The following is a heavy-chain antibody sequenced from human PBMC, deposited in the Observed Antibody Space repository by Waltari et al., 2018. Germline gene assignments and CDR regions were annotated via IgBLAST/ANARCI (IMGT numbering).Heavy chain of an antibody. D-gene: IGHD3-22*01. J-gene: IGHJ4*02. V-gene: IGHV1-8*03. CDR2: MNPNSGNT. Sequence: QVQLVQSGAEVKKPGASVKVSCKASGYTFTSYDINWVRQATGQGLEWMGWMNPNSGNTGHAQKFQGRVTITRNTSISTAYMELSSLRSEDTAVYYCARGGVVDYYDSSGYRGGGDYWGQGTLVTVSS. CDR1: GYTFTSYD. CDR3: ARGGVVDYYDSSGYRGGGDY.